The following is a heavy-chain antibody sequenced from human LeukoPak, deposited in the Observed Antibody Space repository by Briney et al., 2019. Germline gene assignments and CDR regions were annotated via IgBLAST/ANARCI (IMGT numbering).Heavy chain of an antibody. CDR2: MSYDGSHK. J-gene: IGHJ4*02. CDR3: ARDVGGYAFDY. Sequence: PGGSLRLSCVASGFTFTSYTMHWVRQAPGKGLEWVAVMSYDGSHKFHADSVMGRFTISRDNSKNTVYLQVNSLRDEDTAIYYCARDVGGYAFDYWGQGTLVTVSS. D-gene: IGHD5-12*01. CDR1: GFTFTSYT. V-gene: IGHV3-30*04.